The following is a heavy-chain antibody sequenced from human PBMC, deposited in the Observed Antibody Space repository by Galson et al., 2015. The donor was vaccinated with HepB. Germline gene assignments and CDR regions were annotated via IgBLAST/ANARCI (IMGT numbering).Heavy chain of an antibody. CDR2: MSPKSGDT. V-gene: IGHV1-8*01. J-gene: IGHJ3*01. CDR1: GYSFTSYD. CDR3: AKGDGDYPESFDF. D-gene: IGHD4-17*01. Sequence: SVKVSCKASGYSFTSYDIHWVRQVTGHGLEWMGWMSPKSGDTGYAQKFQGRVTMTRDTSMRTAFMEMRSLTTEDTAVYYCAKGDGDYPESFDFWGQGTMVIVSS.